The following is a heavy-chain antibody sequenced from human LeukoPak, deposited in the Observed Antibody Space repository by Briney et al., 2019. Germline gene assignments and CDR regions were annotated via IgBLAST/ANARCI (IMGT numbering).Heavy chain of an antibody. J-gene: IGHJ4*02. CDR3: ARESVRPYFDY. V-gene: IGHV4-59*12. Sequence: PSETLSLTCTVSGGSLSTYYWTWIRQPPGKGLEWIGYIYHSGSTSYNPSLKSRVTISVNTPKNQFSLKLSSVTAADTGVYYCARESVRPYFDYWGQGTLVTVSS. CDR1: GGSLSTYY. D-gene: IGHD2-8*01. CDR2: IYHSGST.